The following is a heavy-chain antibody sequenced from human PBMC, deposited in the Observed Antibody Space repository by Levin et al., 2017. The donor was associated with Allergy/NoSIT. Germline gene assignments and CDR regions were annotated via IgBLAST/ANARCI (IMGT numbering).Heavy chain of an antibody. CDR2: MYSDGST. V-gene: IGHV3-53*01. CDR3: TKGHYSGVYQ. J-gene: IGHJ4*02. CDR1: GFSVSNHY. Sequence: GESLKISCAASGFSVSNHYMTWVRQGPGKGLECVSVMYSDGSTYYADSVRGRFTISRDNSKNTLSLQMNSLRDDDTAVYYCTKGHYSGVYQWGQGTLVTVSS. D-gene: IGHD2-2*01.